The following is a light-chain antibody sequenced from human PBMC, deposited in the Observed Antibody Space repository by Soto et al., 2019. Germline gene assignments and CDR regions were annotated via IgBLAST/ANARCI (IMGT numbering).Light chain of an antibody. CDR2: GAS. CDR1: QSVNSN. CDR3: QQYNNWPYT. Sequence: EIVMTQSPATLSVSPGERVTLSCRASQSVNSNLAWYQQKLGQAPRLLIYGASTRATGIPARFSGSGSGTEFTLTISSLQSEDSTIYYCQQYNNWPYTFGQGTKVEI. J-gene: IGKJ2*01. V-gene: IGKV3-15*01.